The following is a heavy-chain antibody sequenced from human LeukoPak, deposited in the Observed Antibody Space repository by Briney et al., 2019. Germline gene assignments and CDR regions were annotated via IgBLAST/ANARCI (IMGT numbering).Heavy chain of an antibody. J-gene: IGHJ6*03. CDR3: ATNGYYCIDV. D-gene: IGHD2-8*01. Sequence: SGTLSLTCAVSGGSIGSIEWFSWVRQTPGKGREGIGEGRQTGSTNYNPSLKSRVTISVDKSKNQFSLDFNSVTAADTAIYYCATNGYYCIDVWGKGTTVTVS. V-gene: IGHV4-4*02. CDR2: GRQTGST. CDR1: GGSIGSIEW.